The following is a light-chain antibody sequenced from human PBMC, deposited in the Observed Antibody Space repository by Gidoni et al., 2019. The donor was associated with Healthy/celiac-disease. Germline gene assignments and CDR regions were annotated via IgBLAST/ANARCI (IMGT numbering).Light chain of an antibody. CDR3: QQYNSYPWT. Sequence: DIQLTQSPSTLSASVGDRVPTNCRASQSISSWLAWYQQKPGKAPKLLIYKASSLERGVPARFRGSGSGTEFTLTISSLQPDDFATYYCQQYNSYPWTFGQGTKVEIK. CDR2: KAS. V-gene: IGKV1-5*03. J-gene: IGKJ1*01. CDR1: QSISSW.